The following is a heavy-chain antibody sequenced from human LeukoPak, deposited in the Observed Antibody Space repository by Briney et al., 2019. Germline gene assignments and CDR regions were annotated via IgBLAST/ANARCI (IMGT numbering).Heavy chain of an antibody. CDR2: ISGDGGST. Sequence: PGGSLRLSCAASGFTFDDYAMHWVRQAPGKGLEWVSLISGDGGSTYYADSVKGRFTISRDNSKNSLYLQMNSLRTEDTALYYCAKGYGYSSGWYRGYFDYWGQGTLVTVSS. D-gene: IGHD6-19*01. CDR3: AKGYGYSSGWYRGYFDY. J-gene: IGHJ4*02. CDR1: GFTFDDYA. V-gene: IGHV3-43*02.